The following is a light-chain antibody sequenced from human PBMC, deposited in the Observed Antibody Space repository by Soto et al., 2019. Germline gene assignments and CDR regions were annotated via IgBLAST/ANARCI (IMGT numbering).Light chain of an antibody. CDR2: DSI. J-gene: IGLJ3*02. V-gene: IGLV1-40*01. Sequence: QSVLTQPPSVSGAPGQRVTISCTGSSSNIGAGYDVHWYQQFPGTAPKLLIYDSINRPSGVPDRFSASKSGTSASLAITGLQAEDEAVYYCHFYDSRLRGSVFGGGTKLTVL. CDR1: SSNIGAGYD. CDR3: HFYDSRLRGSV.